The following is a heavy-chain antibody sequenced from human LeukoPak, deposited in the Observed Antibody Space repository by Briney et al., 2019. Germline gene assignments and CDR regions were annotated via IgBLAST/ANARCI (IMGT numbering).Heavy chain of an antibody. Sequence: GESLQISCKGSGYSFTSYWIGWVRQMPGKGLEWMGIIYPGDSDTKYGPSFQGQVTISVDKSISTAYLQWSSLKASDTAMYHCARQSGFYYDSTSRDAFDIWGQGTMVTVSS. CDR2: IYPGDSDT. CDR1: GYSFTSYW. CDR3: ARQSGFYYDSTSRDAFDI. J-gene: IGHJ3*02. D-gene: IGHD3-22*01. V-gene: IGHV5-51*01.